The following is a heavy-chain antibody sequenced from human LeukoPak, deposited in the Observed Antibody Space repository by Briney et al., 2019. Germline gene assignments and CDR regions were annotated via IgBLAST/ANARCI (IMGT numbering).Heavy chain of an antibody. Sequence: XWXRQPPGXXLEWIGYIYHSGSTYYHPSLKTRVTISVDRSKNQFSLKLSSVTAADTAVYYCARDTSVGAFDIWGQGTMVTVSS. CDR3: ARDTSVGAFDI. CDR2: IYHSGST. V-gene: IGHV4-30-2*01. J-gene: IGHJ3*02. D-gene: IGHD1-26*01.